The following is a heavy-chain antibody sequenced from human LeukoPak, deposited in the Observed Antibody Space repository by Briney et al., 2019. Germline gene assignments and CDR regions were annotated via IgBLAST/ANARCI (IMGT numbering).Heavy chain of an antibody. Sequence: GGSLRLSCAASGFTFSSCGMSWVRQAPGKGLEWVSGLSDSGGSTFYADSVKGRFTISRDNSKNTLYLQMNSLRAEDTAVYYCAELGITMIGGVWGKGTTVTISS. CDR3: AELGITMIGGV. CDR2: LSDSGGST. CDR1: GFTFSSCG. V-gene: IGHV3-23*01. J-gene: IGHJ6*04. D-gene: IGHD3-10*02.